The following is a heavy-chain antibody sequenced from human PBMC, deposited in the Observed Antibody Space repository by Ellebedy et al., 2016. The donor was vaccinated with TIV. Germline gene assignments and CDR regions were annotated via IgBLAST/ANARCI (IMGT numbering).Heavy chain of an antibody. CDR3: ARWAGTSGTFQGPYDD. J-gene: IGHJ4*02. CDR1: GGTFSNHA. D-gene: IGHD1-26*01. Sequence: AASVKVSCKASGGTFSNHATNWLRQAPGQGLGYMGRIIPILGITEYAQNFQGRVTLTADKSTRTAYMELSSLRSDDSAVYYCARWAGTSGTFQGPYDDWGQGTLVVVSS. CDR2: IIPILGIT. V-gene: IGHV1-69*04.